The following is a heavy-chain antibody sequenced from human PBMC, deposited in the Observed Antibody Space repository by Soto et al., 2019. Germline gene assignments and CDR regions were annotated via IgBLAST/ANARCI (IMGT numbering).Heavy chain of an antibody. V-gene: IGHV3-23*01. CDR2: ISGSGGST. CDR1: GLTFSSYA. D-gene: IGHD3-3*01. J-gene: IGHJ6*02. Sequence: GGSLRLSCAASGLTFSSYAMSWVRQAPGKGLEWVSAISGSGGSTYYADSVKGRFTISRDNSKNTLYLQMNSLRAEDTAVYYCAKDSPIFGVVIPWYYGMDVWGQGTTVTVSS. CDR3: AKDSPIFGVVIPWYYGMDV.